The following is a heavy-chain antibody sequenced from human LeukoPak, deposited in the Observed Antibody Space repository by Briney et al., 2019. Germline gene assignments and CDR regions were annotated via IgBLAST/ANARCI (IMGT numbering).Heavy chain of an antibody. V-gene: IGHV3-33*08. D-gene: IGHD3-10*01. CDR1: GFSFSTYG. CDR3: ARDFRELGGMRDAFDI. Sequence: SGRSLRLSCAASGFSFSTYGMRWVRQAPGKGLEWVAVIWYDGSNKYYADSVKGRFTISRDNSKNTLYLQMNSLRAEDTAVYYCARDFRELGGMRDAFDIWGQGTMVTVSS. CDR2: IWYDGSNK. J-gene: IGHJ3*02.